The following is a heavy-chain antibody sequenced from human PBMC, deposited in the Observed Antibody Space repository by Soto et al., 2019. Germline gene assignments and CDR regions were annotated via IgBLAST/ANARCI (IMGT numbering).Heavy chain of an antibody. CDR2: INAGNGNT. CDR3: ARGSGYYYWDDY. J-gene: IGHJ4*02. D-gene: IGHD3-22*01. V-gene: IGHV1-3*01. CDR1: GYTFTSYA. Sequence: ASVKVSCKASGYTFTSYAMHWVRQAPGQRLEWMGWINAGNGNTKYSQKFQGRVTITRDTSASTAYMELGSLRSEDTAVYYCARGSGYYYWDDYWGQGTLVTVSS.